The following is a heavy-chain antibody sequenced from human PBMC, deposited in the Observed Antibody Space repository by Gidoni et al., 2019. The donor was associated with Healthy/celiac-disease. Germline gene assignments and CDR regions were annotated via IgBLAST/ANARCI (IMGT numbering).Heavy chain of an antibody. D-gene: IGHD4-17*01. CDR2: IYYSGST. CDR1: GGSISSYY. V-gene: IGHV4-59*01. CDR3: AGSTVVTPRVWFDP. Sequence: QVQLQASGPGLVKPSETLSLTCTVSGGSISSYYWSWIRQPPGKGLEWIGYIYYSGSTNYNPSLKSRVTISVDTSKNQFSLKLSSVTAADTAVYYCAGSTVVTPRVWFDPCGQGTLVTVSS. J-gene: IGHJ5*02.